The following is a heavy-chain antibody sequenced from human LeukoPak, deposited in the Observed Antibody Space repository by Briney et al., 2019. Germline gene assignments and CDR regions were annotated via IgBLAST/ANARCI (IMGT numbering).Heavy chain of an antibody. J-gene: IGHJ4*02. V-gene: IGHV1-2*02. Sequence: ASVKVSCKASGYTFTGYYMHWGRQAPGQGLEWMGWINPNSGGTNYAQKFQGRVTMTRDTSISTAYMELSRLRSDDTAVYYCARPYYYGSGSPFDYWGQGTLVTVSS. CDR2: INPNSGGT. D-gene: IGHD3-10*01. CDR3: ARPYYYGSGSPFDY. CDR1: GYTFTGYY.